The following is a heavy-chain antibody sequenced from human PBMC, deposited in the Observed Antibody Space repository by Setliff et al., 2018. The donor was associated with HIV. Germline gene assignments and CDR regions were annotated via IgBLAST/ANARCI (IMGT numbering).Heavy chain of an antibody. CDR2: IYWNNNK. V-gene: IGHV2-5*01. CDR1: GLSLSTSGVG. J-gene: IGHJ4*02. CDR3: AYSGRQLRGPYFDF. D-gene: IGHD1-1*01. Sequence: SGPTLVNPTQTLTLTCTFSGLSLSTSGVGVGWICQSPGKALEWLAFIYWNNNKHYSTSLKSRLTVTKDTSKNRVVFTMTNMDPVDTATYYCAYSGRQLRGPYFDFWGQGTPVTVS.